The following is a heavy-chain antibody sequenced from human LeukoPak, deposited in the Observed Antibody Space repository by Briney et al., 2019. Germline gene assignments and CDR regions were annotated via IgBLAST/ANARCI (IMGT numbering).Heavy chain of an antibody. D-gene: IGHD2-8*01. CDR3: ARVWNY. CDR2: IYHSGST. CDR1: GYSISSDYY. V-gene: IGHV4-38-2*01. J-gene: IGHJ4*02. Sequence: SETLSLTCAVSGYSISSDYYWGWIRQPPGKGLEWIGGIYHSGSTYYNPSLKSRVTISVDTSKNQFSLKLSSVTAADTAVYYCARVWNYWGQGTLVTVSS.